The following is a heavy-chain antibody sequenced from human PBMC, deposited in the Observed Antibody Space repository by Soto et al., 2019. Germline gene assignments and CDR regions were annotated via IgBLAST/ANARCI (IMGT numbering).Heavy chain of an antibody. D-gene: IGHD3-3*01. CDR2: ISSSSSYI. J-gene: IGHJ6*02. CDR1: GFTFSSYS. CDR3: ARDRITIFGVVNYGMDV. V-gene: IGHV3-21*01. Sequence: LRLSCAASGFTFSSYSMNWVRQAPGKGLEWVSSISSSSSYIYYADSVKGRFTISRDNAKNSLYLQMNSLRAEDTAVYYCARDRITIFGVVNYGMDVWGQGTTVTVSS.